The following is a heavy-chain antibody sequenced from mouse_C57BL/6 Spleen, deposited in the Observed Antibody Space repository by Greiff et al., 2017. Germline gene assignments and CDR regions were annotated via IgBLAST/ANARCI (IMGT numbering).Heavy chain of an antibody. Sequence: VQLQQSGPELVKPGASVKIPCKASGYTFTDYNMDWVKQSHGKSLEWIGDINPNNGGTIYNQKFKGKATLTVDKSSSTAYMELRSLTSEDTAVYYCARKGIYGNYEAWFAYWGQGTLVTVSA. CDR2: INPNNGGT. CDR3: ARKGIYGNYEAWFAY. J-gene: IGHJ3*01. D-gene: IGHD2-1*01. CDR1: GYTFTDYN. V-gene: IGHV1-18*01.